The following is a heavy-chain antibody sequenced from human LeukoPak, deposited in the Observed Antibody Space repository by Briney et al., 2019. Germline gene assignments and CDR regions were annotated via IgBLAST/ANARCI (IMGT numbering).Heavy chain of an antibody. J-gene: IGHJ4*02. CDR1: GFGFSGYG. V-gene: IGHV3-33*06. Sequence: GGSLRLSCAASGFGFSGYGMHWVRQAPGKGLEWVAVIWYDGSNKYYADSVKGRFTISRDNSKNTLYLQMNSLRADDTAFYYCAKEHRNAYRPYFDYWGQGTLVTVSS. CDR3: AKEHRNAYRPYFDY. D-gene: IGHD5-24*01. CDR2: IWYDGSNK.